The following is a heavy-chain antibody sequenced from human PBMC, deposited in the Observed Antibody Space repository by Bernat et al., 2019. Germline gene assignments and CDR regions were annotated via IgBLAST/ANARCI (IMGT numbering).Heavy chain of an antibody. J-gene: IGHJ3*02. CDR3: ASDPVAAVGTAFDI. CDR1: GDSISSSAW. Sequence: QVQLQESGPQLVKPSGTLSLTCVVSGDSISSSAWWSWVRQPPGKGLEWIAEIYHNGNINYNPSLRSRVTISIDKSKNQICRRLSSVAAADTAVYYCASDPVAAVGTAFDIWGQGKMVTVSS. D-gene: IGHD6-13*01. CDR2: IYHNGNI. V-gene: IGHV4-4*02.